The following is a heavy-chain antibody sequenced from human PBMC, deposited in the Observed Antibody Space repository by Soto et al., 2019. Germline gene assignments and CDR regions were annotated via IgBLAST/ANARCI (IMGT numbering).Heavy chain of an antibody. CDR2: IYSGGTT. J-gene: IGHJ4*02. D-gene: IGHD2-21*02. CDR1: GFTISSIY. V-gene: IGHV3-66*01. CDR3: AREVLGGVTPSGFGH. Sequence: EVQLVESGGGLVQPGGSLRLSCAASGFTISSIYMTWLRQAPGKGLEWLSVIYSGGTTHYADSVKGRFTISRDNSKNTVYLQVNSLRAEDTAVYYCAREVLGGVTPSGFGHWGQGTLVIVSS.